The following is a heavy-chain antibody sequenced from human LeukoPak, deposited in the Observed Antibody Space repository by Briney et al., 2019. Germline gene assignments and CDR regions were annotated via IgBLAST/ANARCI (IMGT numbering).Heavy chain of an antibody. D-gene: IGHD6-13*01. CDR2: IIGGAGGT. V-gene: IGHV3-23*01. CDR3: ARFIAAPHYFDY. CDR1: GVSFSSHG. Sequence: GGTLRLSCAASGVSFSSHGMSWVRQAPGHGLEGGSGIIGGAGGTYYADSVTGRFTISRDNAKNSLYLQMNSLRAEDTAVYYCARFIAAPHYFDYWGRGTLVTVSS. J-gene: IGHJ4*02.